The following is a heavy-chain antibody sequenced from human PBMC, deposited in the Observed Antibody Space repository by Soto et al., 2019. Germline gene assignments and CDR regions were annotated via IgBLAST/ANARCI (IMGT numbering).Heavy chain of an antibody. V-gene: IGHV3-74*01. D-gene: IGHD1-26*01. CDR2: INSDGSST. J-gene: IGHJ4*02. CDR3: SRVGGSTWH. Sequence: GGSLRLSXAASGFTFSSYWMHWVRQAPGKGLVWVSRINSDGSSTNYADFVKGRFTISRGNAKNTLYLQMNSLRVEDTAVYYCSRVGGSTWHWGQGTLVTVSS. CDR1: GFTFSSYW.